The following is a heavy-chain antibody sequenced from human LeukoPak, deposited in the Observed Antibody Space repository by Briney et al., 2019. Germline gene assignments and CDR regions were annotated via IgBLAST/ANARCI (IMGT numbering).Heavy chain of an antibody. J-gene: IGHJ3*02. CDR2: ISYDGSNK. CDR3: AKDSTSGSYADAFDI. Sequence: GGSLRLSCAASGFTFSSYAMHWVRQAPGKGLEWVAVISYDGSNKYYADSVKGRFTISRDNSKNTLYLQMNSLRAEDTAVYYCAKDSTSGSYADAFDIWGQGTMVTVSS. D-gene: IGHD1-26*01. CDR1: GFTFSSYA. V-gene: IGHV3-30-3*01.